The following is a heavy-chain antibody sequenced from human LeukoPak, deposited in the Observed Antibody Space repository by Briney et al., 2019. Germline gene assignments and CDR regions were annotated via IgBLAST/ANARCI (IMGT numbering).Heavy chain of an antibody. Sequence: PGGSLRLSCAASGFTFDDYAMHWVRQAPGKGLEWVSGISWNSGSIGYADSVKGRFTISRDNSKNTLYLQMNSLRAEDTAVYYCAKDLGMTTATSPDYWGQGTLVTVSS. J-gene: IGHJ4*02. CDR1: GFTFDDYA. CDR3: AKDLGMTTATSPDY. CDR2: ISWNSGSI. V-gene: IGHV3-9*01. D-gene: IGHD4-17*01.